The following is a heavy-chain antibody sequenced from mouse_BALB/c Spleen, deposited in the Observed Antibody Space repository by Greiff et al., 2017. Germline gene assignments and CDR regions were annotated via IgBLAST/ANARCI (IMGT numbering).Heavy chain of an antibody. CDR1: GYAFTNYL. CDR2: ISPGSGGT. V-gene: IGHV1-54*01. CDR3: AREGRLGRTYAMDY. Sequence: QVQLQQSGAELVRPGTSVKVSCKASGYAFTNYLIEWVKQRPGQGLEWIGVISPGSGGTNYNEKFKGKATLTADKSSSTAYMQLSSLTSDDSAVYCCAREGRLGRTYAMDYWGQGTSVTVSS. J-gene: IGHJ4*01. D-gene: IGHD2-14*01.